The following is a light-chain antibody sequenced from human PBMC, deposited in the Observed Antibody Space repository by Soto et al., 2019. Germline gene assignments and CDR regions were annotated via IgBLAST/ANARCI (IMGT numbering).Light chain of an antibody. CDR3: SSFASSNTWV. Sequence: QSALTQPPSASGSPGQSVTISCTGTSSDVGAYNYVSWYQQHAGKAPKLVIYEVTKRPSGVPDRFSGSKSANSASLTVSGLQAEDEPDYYCSSFASSNTWVFGGGTKHTVL. CDR1: SSDVGAYNY. V-gene: IGLV2-8*01. CDR2: EVT. J-gene: IGLJ3*02.